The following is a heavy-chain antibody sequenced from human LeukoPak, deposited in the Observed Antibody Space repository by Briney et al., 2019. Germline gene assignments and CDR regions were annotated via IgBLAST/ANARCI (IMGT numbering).Heavy chain of an antibody. Sequence: ASVKVSCKVSGYTLTELSMHWVRQAPGKGLEWMGGFDPEDGETIYAQKFQGRVTMTEDTSTDTAYMELSSLRSEDTAVYYCAITLGYCSSTSCHNWFDPWGQGTLVTVSS. CDR3: AITLGYCSSTSCHNWFDP. CDR1: GYTLTELS. V-gene: IGHV1-24*01. J-gene: IGHJ5*02. CDR2: FDPEDGET. D-gene: IGHD2-2*01.